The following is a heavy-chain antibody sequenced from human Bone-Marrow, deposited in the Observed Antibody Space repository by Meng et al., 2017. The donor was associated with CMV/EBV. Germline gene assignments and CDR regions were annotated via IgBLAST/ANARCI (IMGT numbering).Heavy chain of an antibody. Sequence: GSLRLSCPVSGGSFSSCSYYWGCIRQPPGKGLEWTGSIYYSGSTYYNPSLKSLVTISVHTSKTQFSLKLSSITAADTVVYYCARQPHDYGGDFPDDAFDIWGQGTMVTLSS. J-gene: IGHJ3*02. V-gene: IGHV4-39*01. CDR1: GGSFSSCSYY. CDR3: ARQPHDYGGDFPDDAFDI. D-gene: IGHD2-21*01. CDR2: IYYSGST.